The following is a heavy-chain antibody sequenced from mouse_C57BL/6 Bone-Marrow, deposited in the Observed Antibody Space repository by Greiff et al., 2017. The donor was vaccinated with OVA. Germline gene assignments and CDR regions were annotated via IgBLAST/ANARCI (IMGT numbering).Heavy chain of an antibody. CDR2: ISSGSSTI. CDR1: GFTFSDYG. CDR3: NGNYEGFAY. Sequence: DVHLVESGGGLVKPGGSLKLSCAASGFTFSDYGMHWVRQAPEKGLEWVAYISSGSSTIYYADTVKGRFTISRDNAKNTLFLQMTSLRSEDTAMYYCNGNYEGFAYWGQGTLVTVSA. V-gene: IGHV5-17*01. J-gene: IGHJ3*01. D-gene: IGHD2-1*01.